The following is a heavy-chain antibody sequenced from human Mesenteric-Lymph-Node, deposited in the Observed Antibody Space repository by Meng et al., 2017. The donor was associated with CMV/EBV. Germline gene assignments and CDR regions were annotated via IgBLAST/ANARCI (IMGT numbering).Heavy chain of an antibody. CDR1: GGSISSYY. V-gene: IGHV4-59*04. J-gene: IGHJ4*02. Sequence: SETLSLTCTVSGGSISSYYWSWIRRPPGKGLEWIGSISHSGSTSYNPSLNSRVTISVDTSKNQFSLKLTSMTAADTAVYCCARSRFLEWSYFDYWGQGMLVTVSS. D-gene: IGHD3-3*01. CDR3: ARSRFLEWSYFDY. CDR2: ISHSGST.